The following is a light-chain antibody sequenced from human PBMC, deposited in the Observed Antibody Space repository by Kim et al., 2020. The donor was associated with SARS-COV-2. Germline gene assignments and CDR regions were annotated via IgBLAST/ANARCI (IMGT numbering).Light chain of an antibody. Sequence: EIVMTQSPATLSVSPGERVTLSCRASQSISSDLAWYQQKPGQAPRLLIYGASTRATGIPARFSGRGSGTEFTLTISSLQSEDFALYYCQQYNNWPPYTFGQGTKLEI. CDR2: GAS. V-gene: IGKV3-15*01. CDR3: QQYNNWPPYT. CDR1: QSISSD. J-gene: IGKJ2*01.